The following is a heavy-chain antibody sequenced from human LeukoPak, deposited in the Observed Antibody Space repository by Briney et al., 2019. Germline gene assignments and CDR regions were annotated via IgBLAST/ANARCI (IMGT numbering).Heavy chain of an antibody. CDR3: ARLPLGYCSGGSCYGY. CDR2: IYYSGST. V-gene: IGHV4-39*01. J-gene: IGHJ4*02. CDR1: GGSVSSGSYY. D-gene: IGHD2-15*01. Sequence: SETLSLTCTVSGGSVSSGSYYWSWIRHPPGKGLEWIGRIYYSGSTYYNPSLKSRVTISVDTSKNQFSLKLSSVTAADTAVYYCARLPLGYCSGGSCYGYWGQGTLVTVSS.